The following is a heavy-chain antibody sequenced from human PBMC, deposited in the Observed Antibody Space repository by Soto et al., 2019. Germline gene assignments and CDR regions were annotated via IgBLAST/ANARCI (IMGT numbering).Heavy chain of an antibody. D-gene: IGHD3-22*01. J-gene: IGHJ4*02. CDR1: GGSISSGDYY. Sequence: SETLSLTCTVSGGSISSGDYYWSWIRQPPGKGLEWIGYIYYSGSTYYNPSLKSRVTISVDTSKNQFSLKLSSVTAADTAVYYCARTYYYDSSGYAYYFDYWGQGTLVTVSS. CDR2: IYYSGST. CDR3: ARTYYYDSSGYAYYFDY. V-gene: IGHV4-30-4*01.